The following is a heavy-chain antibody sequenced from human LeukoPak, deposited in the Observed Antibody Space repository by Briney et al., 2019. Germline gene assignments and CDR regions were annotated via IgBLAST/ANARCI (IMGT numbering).Heavy chain of an antibody. V-gene: IGHV3-53*01. CDR1: GFTISSNY. CDR3: ARDVDY. Sequence: PGGSLRLSCAASGFTISSNYMSWVRQAPGKGLEWVPLIYRGGSTHYADSVKGRFTISRDNSKNTLYLQMNSLRVEDTAVYYCARDVDYWGQGTLVTVSS. J-gene: IGHJ4*02. CDR2: IYRGGST.